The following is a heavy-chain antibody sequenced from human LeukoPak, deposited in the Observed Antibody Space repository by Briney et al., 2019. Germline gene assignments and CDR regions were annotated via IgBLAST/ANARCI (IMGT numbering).Heavy chain of an antibody. CDR2: ISSSSTYI. CDR1: GFIFSSYS. D-gene: IGHD5-12*01. J-gene: IGHJ3*02. V-gene: IGHV3-21*01. CDR3: ARDRSGYEEYAFDI. Sequence: GGSLRLSCAASGFIFSSYSMNWVRQAPGKGLEWVSSISSSSTYIYYADSVKGRFTISRDNAKNPLYLQMNSLRAEDTAVYYCARDRSGYEEYAFDIWGQGTMVTVSS.